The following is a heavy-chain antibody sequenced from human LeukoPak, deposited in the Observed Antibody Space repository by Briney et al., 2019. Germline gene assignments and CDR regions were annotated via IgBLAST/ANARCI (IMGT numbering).Heavy chain of an antibody. D-gene: IGHD6-13*01. V-gene: IGHV4-31*03. CDR2: IYYSGST. Sequence: SQTLSLTCTVSGGSISSGGYYRSWIRQYPGKGLEWIGYIYYSGSTYYNPSLKSRVIISIDTSKNQFSLKLSSVTAADTAVYYCARAAADQNNWFDPWGQGTPVTVS. CDR3: ARAAADQNNWFDP. J-gene: IGHJ5*02. CDR1: GGSISSGGYY.